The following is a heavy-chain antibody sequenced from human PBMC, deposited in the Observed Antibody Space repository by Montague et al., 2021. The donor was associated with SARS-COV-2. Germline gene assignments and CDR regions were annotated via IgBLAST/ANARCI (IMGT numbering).Heavy chain of an antibody. J-gene: IGHJ3*02. Sequence: SETLSLTCTVSGGSISSSSSYWGWIRQPPGKGLEWIGEVNQSGTTFYNPSVKRGVTISEDTSKNQFYLRLNSVTAADTAVYYCARGRQPVVVPGAGPGGRAFDIWGQGTMVTVSS. V-gene: IGHV4-39*01. CDR3: ARGRQPVVVPGAGPGGRAFDI. CDR2: VNQSGTT. D-gene: IGHD2-2*01. CDR1: GGSISSSSSY.